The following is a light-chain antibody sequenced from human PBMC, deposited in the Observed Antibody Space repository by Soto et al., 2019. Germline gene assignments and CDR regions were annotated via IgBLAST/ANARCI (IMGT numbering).Light chain of an antibody. J-gene: IGKJ5*01. CDR1: QNVLSNY. V-gene: IGKV3-20*01. CDR3: QQYGSSSEIT. Sequence: EIVLTQSPGTLSLSPGERATLSCWASQNVLSNYLAWYQQKPGQAPRLLIYGASTRATGIPDRFGGSGSGTDFTLTISRLEPEDSAVYYCQQYGSSSEITFGQGTRLEIK. CDR2: GAS.